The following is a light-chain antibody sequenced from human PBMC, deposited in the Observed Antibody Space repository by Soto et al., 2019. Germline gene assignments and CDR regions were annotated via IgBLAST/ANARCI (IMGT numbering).Light chain of an antibody. CDR3: QQRSNWLIT. Sequence: EIVLTQSPGTLSLSPGERATLSCRASQSVSNNYLAWYQQKPGQAPRLLIYGASNRATGIPDRFSGSGSGTDFTLTISSLEPEDFAVYYCQQRSNWLITFGQGTKVDI. CDR1: QSVSNNY. J-gene: IGKJ1*01. V-gene: IGKV3D-20*02. CDR2: GAS.